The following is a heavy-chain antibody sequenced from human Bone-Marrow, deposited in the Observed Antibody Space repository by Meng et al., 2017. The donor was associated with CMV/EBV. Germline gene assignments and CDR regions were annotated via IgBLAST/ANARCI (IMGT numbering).Heavy chain of an antibody. CDR1: GYTFTSYG. Sequence: SVKVSCKASGYTFTSYGISWVRQAPGQGLEWMGGVIPIFGTANYAQKFQGRVTITTDESTSTAYMELSSLRSEDTAVYYCARGFGGDYFDYWGQGTLVTVSS. J-gene: IGHJ4*02. D-gene: IGHD3-3*01. V-gene: IGHV1-69*05. CDR3: ARGFGGDYFDY. CDR2: VIPIFGTA.